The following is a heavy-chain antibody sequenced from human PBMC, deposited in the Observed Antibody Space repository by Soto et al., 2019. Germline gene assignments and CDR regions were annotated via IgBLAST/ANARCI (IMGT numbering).Heavy chain of an antibody. CDR3: ATEMGATQGPFDN. D-gene: IGHD1-26*01. Sequence: GSLRLSCVVSVFPFGANAMSWVRQAPGKGLEWVSGLSNTGRRASYADSVKGRFNISRDNSENTVYLQMNSLRVEDTAVYYCATEMGATQGPFDNWGQGTLVTVSS. V-gene: IGHV3-23*01. CDR1: VFPFGANA. CDR2: LSNTGRRA. J-gene: IGHJ4*02.